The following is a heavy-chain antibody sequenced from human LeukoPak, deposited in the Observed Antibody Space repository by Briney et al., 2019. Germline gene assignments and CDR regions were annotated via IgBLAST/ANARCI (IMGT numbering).Heavy chain of an antibody. D-gene: IGHD2-2*01. J-gene: IGHJ4*02. V-gene: IGHV1-18*01. Sequence: ASVKVSCKASGYTFTSYGISWVRQAPGQGLEWMGWISAYNGNTNYAQKLQGRVTMTTDTSTSTAYMELRSLRSDDTAVYYCARVEGYCSSTSCYHPVDYWGQGTLVTVSS. CDR1: GYTFTSYG. CDR3: ARVEGYCSSTSCYHPVDY. CDR2: ISAYNGNT.